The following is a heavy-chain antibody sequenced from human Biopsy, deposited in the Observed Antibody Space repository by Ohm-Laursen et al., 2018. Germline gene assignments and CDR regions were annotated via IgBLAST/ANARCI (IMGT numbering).Heavy chain of an antibody. CDR3: AHGSGSYYKWDF. Sequence: SETLSLTCTLSGDSITRSYWSWIGQSPGKGLEWIGHVFDRGTTNYNPSVRSRVTMSEDTSKKQFFLKMTSVTAADTAIYYCAHGSGSYYKWDFWGRGILVTVSS. CDR2: VFDRGTT. D-gene: IGHD3-10*01. J-gene: IGHJ4*02. CDR1: GDSITRSY. V-gene: IGHV4-59*08.